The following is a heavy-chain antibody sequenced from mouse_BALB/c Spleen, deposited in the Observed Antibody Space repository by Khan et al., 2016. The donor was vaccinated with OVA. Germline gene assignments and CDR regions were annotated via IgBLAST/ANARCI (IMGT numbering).Heavy chain of an antibody. Sequence: VQLQQSGAELARPGASVKLSCKASGYTFTSYWMQWVKQRPGQGLEWIGAIYPGIGDTRYTQKFRGKATSTADKSSTTAYMPLTSLASGYSAVYYCARTGGTYDGYFGYFDVWGAGTTVTVSS. CDR2: IYPGIGDT. CDR1: GYTFTSYW. CDR3: ARTGGTYDGYFGYFDV. J-gene: IGHJ1*01. V-gene: IGHV1-87*01. D-gene: IGHD2-3*01.